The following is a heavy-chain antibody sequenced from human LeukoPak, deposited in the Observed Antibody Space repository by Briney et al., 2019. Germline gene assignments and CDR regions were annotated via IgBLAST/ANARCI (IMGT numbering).Heavy chain of an antibody. CDR3: ASPDNYYDSSGYYS. Sequence: ALVKVSCKASGGTFSSYAISWVRQAPGQGLEWMGGIIPIFGTANYAQKFQGRVTITTDESTSTAYMELSSLRSEDTAVYYCASPDNYYDSSGYYSWGQGTLVTVSS. CDR2: IIPIFGTA. J-gene: IGHJ4*02. D-gene: IGHD3-22*01. CDR1: GGTFSSYA. V-gene: IGHV1-69*05.